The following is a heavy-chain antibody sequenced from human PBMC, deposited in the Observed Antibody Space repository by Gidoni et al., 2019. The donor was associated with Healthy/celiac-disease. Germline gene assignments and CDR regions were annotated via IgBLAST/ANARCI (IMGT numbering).Heavy chain of an antibody. V-gene: IGHV3-13*01. Sequence: EVQLVESGGGLVQPGGSLRLSCAASGFPFSSYDMHWVRQATGKGLEWVSAIGTAGDTYYPGSVKGRFTISRENAKNSLYLQMNSLRAGDTAVYYCARVHFSPFSIGDWYFDLWGRGTLVTVSS. CDR3: ARVHFSPFSIGDWYFDL. CDR2: IGTAGDT. CDR1: GFPFSSYD. D-gene: IGHD3-10*01. J-gene: IGHJ2*01.